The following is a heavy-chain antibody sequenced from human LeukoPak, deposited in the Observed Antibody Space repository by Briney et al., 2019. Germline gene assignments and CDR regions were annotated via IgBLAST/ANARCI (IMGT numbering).Heavy chain of an antibody. V-gene: IGHV4-31*03. CDR3: GGDRTGYFFDD. Sequence: PSQTLSLTCTVSGATMSSGPSCWSWIRQPPGKGLEWIGYIFYGGTTNYNPSLKSRVTMSVDTSKNQFSLKLRFVTAADTAVYFCGGDRTGYFFDDWGQGTLVTVSS. CDR2: IFYGGTT. J-gene: IGHJ4*02. CDR1: GATMSSGPSC.